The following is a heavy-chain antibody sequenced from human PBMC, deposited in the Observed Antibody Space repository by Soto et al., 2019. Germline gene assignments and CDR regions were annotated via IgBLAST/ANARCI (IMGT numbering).Heavy chain of an antibody. CDR1: GGSISSSSYY. D-gene: IGHD3-16*01. CDR2: IYYSGST. Sequence: QLQLQESGPGLVKASETLSLTCTVSGGSISSSSYYWGWIRQPPGKGLEWIGSIYYSGSTYYNPSRKSRVTISVDTSGNQLSLTLTALTAADTAVYYCARLPGGTDYWGQGTLVTVSS. CDR3: ARLPGGTDY. V-gene: IGHV4-39*01. J-gene: IGHJ4*02.